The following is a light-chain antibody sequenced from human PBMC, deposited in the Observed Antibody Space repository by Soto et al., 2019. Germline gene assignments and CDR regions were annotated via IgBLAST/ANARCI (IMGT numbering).Light chain of an antibody. CDR3: GAWDSSLSAWL. CDR2: DND. Sequence: QSVLTQPPSVSAAPGQKVTSSCSGSSSNIGDNHVSWYQQFPGTAPKLLIYDNDNRPSGIPDRVSASKSGTSASLAITGLQPGDEADYYCGAWDSSLSAWLFGGGTKLTVL. V-gene: IGLV1-51*01. J-gene: IGLJ3*02. CDR1: SSNIGDNH.